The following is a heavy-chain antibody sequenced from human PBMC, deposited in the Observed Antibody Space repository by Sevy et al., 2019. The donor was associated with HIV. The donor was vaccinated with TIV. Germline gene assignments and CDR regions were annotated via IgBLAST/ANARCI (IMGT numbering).Heavy chain of an antibody. V-gene: IGHV6-1*01. J-gene: IGHJ4*02. D-gene: IGHD1-26*01. Sequence: KQSQTLSLTCAISGDSVSSNSAARNWIRQSPSRGLEWLGRTYYRSKWYNDYAVSVKSRITINPDTSKNQFSLQLNSVTPEDTAVYYSARDRWELLHNYFDYWGQGTLVTVSS. CDR3: ARDRWELLHNYFDY. CDR2: TYYRSKWYN. CDR1: GDSVSSNSAA.